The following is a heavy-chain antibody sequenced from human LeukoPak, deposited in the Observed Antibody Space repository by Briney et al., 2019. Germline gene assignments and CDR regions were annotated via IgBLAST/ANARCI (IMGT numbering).Heavy chain of an antibody. CDR2: ISGDGTFI. Sequence: GRSLRLSCAAAGFTFTSYAVSWVRQAPGEWLDWVSAISGDGTFIYYAESVKGRFTISRDNSKSTMYLQMNSLRAEDTAIYYCARVAGSSLSRARFDYWGPGTLVTVSS. CDR1: GFTFTSYA. V-gene: IGHV3-23*01. CDR3: ARVAGSSLSRARFDY. D-gene: IGHD6-6*01. J-gene: IGHJ4*02.